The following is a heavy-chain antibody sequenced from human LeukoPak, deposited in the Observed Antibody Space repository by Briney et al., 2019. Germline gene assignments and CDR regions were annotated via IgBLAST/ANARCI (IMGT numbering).Heavy chain of an antibody. D-gene: IGHD4-17*01. Sequence: SETLSLTCTVSGGSISSYYWSWIRQPPGKGLEWIGYIYYSGSTNYNPSLKSRVTISVDTSKNQFSLKLSSVTAADTAVYYCARHTPYGDYGFDIWGQGTMVTVSS. CDR1: GGSISSYY. CDR3: ARHTPYGDYGFDI. CDR2: IYYSGST. J-gene: IGHJ3*02. V-gene: IGHV4-59*08.